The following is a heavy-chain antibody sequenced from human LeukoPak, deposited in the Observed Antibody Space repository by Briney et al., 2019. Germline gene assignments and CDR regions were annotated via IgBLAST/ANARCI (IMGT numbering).Heavy chain of an antibody. D-gene: IGHD3-22*01. CDR3: ARGRWDSSGYYYTSAPDY. J-gene: IGHJ4*02. CDR2: IWYDGSNK. CDR1: GFTFSSYG. Sequence: GRSLRLSCAASGFTFSSYGMHWVRQAPGKGLEWVAVIWYDGSNKYYADSVKGRFTISRDNSKNTLYLLMNSLRAEDTAVYYCARGRWDSSGYYYTSAPDYWGQGTLVTVSS. V-gene: IGHV3-33*01.